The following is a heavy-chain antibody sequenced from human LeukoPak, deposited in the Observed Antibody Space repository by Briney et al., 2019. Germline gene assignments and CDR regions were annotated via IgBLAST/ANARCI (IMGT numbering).Heavy chain of an antibody. CDR3: AKDRSYSYGYGSVFDY. CDR2: ISSSSSYI. CDR1: GFTFSSYS. J-gene: IGHJ4*02. Sequence: PGGSLRLSCAASGFTFSSYSMNWVRQAPGKGLEWVSSISSSSSYIYYADSVKGRFTISRDNAKNSLYLQMNSLRAEDTALYYCAKDRSYSYGYGSVFDYWGQGTLVTVSS. D-gene: IGHD5-18*01. V-gene: IGHV3-21*04.